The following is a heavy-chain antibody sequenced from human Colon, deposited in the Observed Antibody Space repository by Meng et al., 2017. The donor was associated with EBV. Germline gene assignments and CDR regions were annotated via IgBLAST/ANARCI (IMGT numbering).Heavy chain of an antibody. CDR2: INHVGST. V-gene: IGHV4-34*01. J-gene: IGHJ4*02. CDR1: GGSFSDSY. Sequence: QVQLTQWGAGLLKPSETLSLTCTVYGGSFSDSYWTWIRQPPGKGLEWIGEINHVGSTTYNPSLKSRVTISVDTSKNQFSLKLSSVTAADAAVYYCASSDCSGGTCYLDCWGQGTLVTVSS. D-gene: IGHD2-15*01. CDR3: ASSDCSGGTCYLDC.